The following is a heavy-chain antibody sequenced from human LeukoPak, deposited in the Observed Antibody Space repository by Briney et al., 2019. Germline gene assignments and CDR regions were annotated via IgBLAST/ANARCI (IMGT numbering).Heavy chain of an antibody. CDR3: ATQPLGYCSGNSCHVGVY. Sequence: GESLRISCKGSGYSFTSYWITWVRQMPGKGLEWMGRIDPSDSYTNYSPSFQGHVTISADKSISTAYLQWSSLKVSDTAMYYCATQPLGYCSGNSCHVGVYWGQGTLVTVSS. V-gene: IGHV5-10-1*01. J-gene: IGHJ4*02. CDR2: IDPSDSYT. D-gene: IGHD2-15*01. CDR1: GYSFTSYW.